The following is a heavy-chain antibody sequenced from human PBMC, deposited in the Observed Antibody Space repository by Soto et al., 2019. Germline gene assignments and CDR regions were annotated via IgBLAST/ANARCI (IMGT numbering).Heavy chain of an antibody. CDR2: ISGSGGST. V-gene: IGHV3-23*01. J-gene: IGHJ6*03. D-gene: IGHD2-8*01. Sequence: EVQLLESGGGLVQPGGSLRLSCAASGFAFNNYGMTWVRQAPGKGLEWVSAISGSGGSTSYADSVKGRFTISSDNSKNTVYLQMDGLRAEDTAVYYCAKGVSGYFYMDVWGKGTTVTVSS. CDR1: GFAFNNYG. CDR3: AKGVSGYFYMDV.